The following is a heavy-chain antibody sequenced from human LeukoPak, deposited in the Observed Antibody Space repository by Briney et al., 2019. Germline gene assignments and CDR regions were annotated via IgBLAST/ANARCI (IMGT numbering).Heavy chain of an antibody. V-gene: IGHV1-69*13. Sequence: SVKVSCKASGGTFSSYAISWVRQALGQGLEWMGGIIPIFGTANYAQKFQGRVTITADESTSTAYMELSSLRSEDTAVYYCARYDFWCGKYWDYWGQGTLVTVSS. CDR2: IIPIFGTA. CDR3: ARYDFWCGKYWDY. CDR1: GGTFSSYA. D-gene: IGHD3-3*01. J-gene: IGHJ4*02.